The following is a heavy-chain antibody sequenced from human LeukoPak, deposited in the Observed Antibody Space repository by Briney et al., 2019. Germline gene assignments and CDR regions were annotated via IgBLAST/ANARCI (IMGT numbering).Heavy chain of an antibody. CDR3: ATHLEWLLVGPLDS. CDR2: ISGSGGST. CDR1: GFTFSSYA. Sequence: GGSLRLSCAASGFTFSSYAMSWVRQAPGKGMQWDSAISGSGGSTDYADSVKGRFTISRDNSKNTLYLQMNSLRAADTAVYYCATHLEWLLVGPLDSWGQGTLVTVSS. D-gene: IGHD3-3*01. V-gene: IGHV3-23*01. J-gene: IGHJ4*02.